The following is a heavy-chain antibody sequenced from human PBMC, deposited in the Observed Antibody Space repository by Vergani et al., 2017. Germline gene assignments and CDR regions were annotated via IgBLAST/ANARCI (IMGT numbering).Heavy chain of an antibody. CDR2: ISGNNDDV. CDR1: GFTFSHYS. CDR3: VRHDYSNYWGAYYYYMDV. J-gene: IGHJ6*03. D-gene: IGHD4-11*01. Sequence: EVQMVESGGGLVKPGGSLRLSCVASGFTFSHYSMNWVRQAPGKGLEWVSSISGNNDDVYYADSVKGRFTISRDNAKNSLYLDMSSLRAEDTAVYYCVRHDYSNYWGAYYYYMDVWGKGTTVTVSS. V-gene: IGHV3-21*01.